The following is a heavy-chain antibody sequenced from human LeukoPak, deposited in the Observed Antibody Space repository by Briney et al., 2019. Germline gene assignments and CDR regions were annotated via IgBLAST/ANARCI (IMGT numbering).Heavy chain of an antibody. CDR1: GFTFSSYG. D-gene: IGHD3/OR15-3a*01. Sequence: GGSLRLSCAASGFTFSSYGMHWVRQAPGKGLEWVTVISYDGSNKYYADSVKGRFTISRDNSKNTLYLQMNSLRAEDTAVYYCAKGLGIDYWGQGTLVTVSS. V-gene: IGHV3-30*18. CDR3: AKGLGIDY. CDR2: ISYDGSNK. J-gene: IGHJ4*02.